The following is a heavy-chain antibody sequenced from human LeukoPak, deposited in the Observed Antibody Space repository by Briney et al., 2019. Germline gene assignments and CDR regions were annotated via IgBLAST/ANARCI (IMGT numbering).Heavy chain of an antibody. CDR2: INPNSGGT. V-gene: IGHV1-2*02. CDR1: GYTFTGYY. CDR3: TRYPREGGNY. D-gene: IGHD1-26*01. Sequence: ASVKVSCKASGYTFTGYYMHWGRQAPGQGLEWIGYINPNSGGTNYAQKFQGRVTMTRDTSISTAYMELSSLRSDDTAVYYCTRYPREGGNYWGQGTLVTVSS. J-gene: IGHJ4*02.